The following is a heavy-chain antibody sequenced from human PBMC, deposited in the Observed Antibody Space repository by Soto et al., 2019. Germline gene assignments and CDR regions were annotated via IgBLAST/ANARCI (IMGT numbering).Heavy chain of an antibody. V-gene: IGHV4-39*01. CDR1: GGSISSSSYY. CDR3: ASHRGYSYGPNYYYYGMDV. CDR2: IYYSGST. Sequence: SETLSLTCTVPGGSISSSSYYWGWIRQPPGKGLEWIGSIYYSGSTYYNPSLKSRVTISVDTSKNQFSLKLSSVTAADTAVYYCASHRGYSYGPNYYYYGMDVWGQGTTVT. J-gene: IGHJ6*02. D-gene: IGHD5-18*01.